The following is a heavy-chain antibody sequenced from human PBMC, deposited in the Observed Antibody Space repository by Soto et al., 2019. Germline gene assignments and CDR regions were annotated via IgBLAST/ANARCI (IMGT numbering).Heavy chain of an antibody. CDR3: AREPGYSGYDYASYFDY. Sequence: ASVKVSCKASGGTFSSYAISWVRQAPGQGLEWMGGIIPIFGTANYAQKFQGRATITADESTSTAYMELSSLRSEDTAVYYCAREPGYSGYDYASYFDYWGQGTLVPSPQ. CDR1: GGTFSSYA. D-gene: IGHD5-12*01. V-gene: IGHV1-69*13. J-gene: IGHJ4*02. CDR2: IIPIFGTA.